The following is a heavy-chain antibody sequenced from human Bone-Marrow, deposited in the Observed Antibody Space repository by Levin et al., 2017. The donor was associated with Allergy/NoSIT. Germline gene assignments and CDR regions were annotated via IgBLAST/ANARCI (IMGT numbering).Heavy chain of an antibody. Sequence: GESLKISCAASGFTFSSYAMHWVRQAPGKGLEWVAVISYDGSNKYYADSVKGRFTISRDNSKNTLYLQMNSLRAEDTAVYYCARVATKWGKDYWGQGTLVTVSS. CDR1: GFTFSSYA. CDR2: ISYDGSNK. J-gene: IGHJ4*02. CDR3: ARVATKWGKDY. V-gene: IGHV3-30*04. D-gene: IGHD7-27*01.